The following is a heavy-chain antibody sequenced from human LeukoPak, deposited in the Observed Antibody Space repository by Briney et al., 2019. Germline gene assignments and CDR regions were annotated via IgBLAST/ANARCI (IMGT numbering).Heavy chain of an antibody. CDR3: ARDLSRDNYYYYYMDV. D-gene: IGHD2/OR15-2a*01. CDR2: IKQDGSGK. J-gene: IGHJ6*03. CDR1: RFTFSSYW. V-gene: IGHV3-7*01. Sequence: PGGSLRLSCAASRFTFSSYWMSWVRQAPGKGLEWVANIKQDGSGKYYVDSVKGRFTISRDNAKNSLYLQMNSLRAEDTAVYYCARDLSRDNYYYYYMDVWGKGTTVTISS.